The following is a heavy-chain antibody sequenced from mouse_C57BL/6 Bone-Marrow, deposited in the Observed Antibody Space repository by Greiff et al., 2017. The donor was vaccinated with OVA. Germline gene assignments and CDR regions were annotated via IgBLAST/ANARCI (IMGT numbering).Heavy chain of an antibody. Sequence: ESGPGLVKPSQSLSLTCSVTGYSITSGYYWNWIRQFPGNKLEWMGYISYDGSNNYNPSLKNRISITRDTSKNQFFLKLNSVTTEDTATYYCARRHLGTVVGYFDVWGTGTTVTVSS. CDR1: GYSITSGYY. J-gene: IGHJ1*03. CDR2: ISYDGSN. D-gene: IGHD1-1*01. CDR3: ARRHLGTVVGYFDV. V-gene: IGHV3-6*01.